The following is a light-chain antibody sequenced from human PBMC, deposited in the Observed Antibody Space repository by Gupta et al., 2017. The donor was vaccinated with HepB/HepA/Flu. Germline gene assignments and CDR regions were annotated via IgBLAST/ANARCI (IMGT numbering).Light chain of an antibody. Sequence: SVLTQPPSASGTPGQRVTIPCSGSSSNIGSNYVYWYQQLPGTAPKLLIYRNNQRPSGGPDRFSGSKSGTAAALAISGLRAEDEADYYCAAWDDSRSGWVFGGGTKLTVL. CDR1: SSNIGSNY. CDR3: AAWDDSRSGWV. J-gene: IGLJ3*02. V-gene: IGLV1-47*01. CDR2: RNN.